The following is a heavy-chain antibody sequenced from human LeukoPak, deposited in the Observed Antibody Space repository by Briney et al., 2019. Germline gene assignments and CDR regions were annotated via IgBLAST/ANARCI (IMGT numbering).Heavy chain of an antibody. J-gene: IGHJ4*02. CDR3: TRDRYDILTDFSSFDY. CDR2: FFTSGNT. Sequence: SETLSLTCTVSGGSISSYYWSWIRQPAGKGLEWIGRFFTSGNTHRNPSLKSRVTMSEDTSKNQFSLKLNSVTAADTAVYYCTRDRYDILTDFSSFDYWGQGILVTVSS. CDR1: GGSISSYY. V-gene: IGHV4-4*07. D-gene: IGHD3-9*01.